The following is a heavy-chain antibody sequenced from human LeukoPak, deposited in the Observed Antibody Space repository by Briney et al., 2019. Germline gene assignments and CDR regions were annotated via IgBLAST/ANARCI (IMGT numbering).Heavy chain of an antibody. CDR2: ISGSGGST. Sequence: GGSLRLSCAASGFTFSSYAMSWVRQAPGKGLEWVSAISGSGGSTYYADSVKGRFTISRDNSKNTLYLQMNSLRAEDTAVYYCAKVPIAAAGTRGFFDYWGQGTLVTVSS. CDR3: AKVPIAAAGTRGFFDY. CDR1: GFTFSSYA. J-gene: IGHJ4*02. D-gene: IGHD6-13*01. V-gene: IGHV3-23*01.